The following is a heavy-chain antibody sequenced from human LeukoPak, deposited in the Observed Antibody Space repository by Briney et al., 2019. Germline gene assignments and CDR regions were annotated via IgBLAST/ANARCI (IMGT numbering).Heavy chain of an antibody. CDR1: GGSISSSSYY. CDR3: AKGNGVSGYSDDWFDP. Sequence: PSETLSLTCTVSGGSISSSSYYWGWIRQSPGEGLEWIGTIYYSGSTYYNPSLKSRVTISVDTSKNQFSLKLSSVTAADTAVYYCAKGNGVSGYSDDWFDPWDQGTLVTVSS. CDR2: IYYSGST. D-gene: IGHD6-25*01. J-gene: IGHJ5*02. V-gene: IGHV4-39*07.